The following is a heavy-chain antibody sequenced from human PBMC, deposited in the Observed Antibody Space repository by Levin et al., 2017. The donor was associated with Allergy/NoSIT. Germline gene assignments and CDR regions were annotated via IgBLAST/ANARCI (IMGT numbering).Heavy chain of an antibody. D-gene: IGHD6-6*01. CDR1: GGSISSGGYS. CDR3: AVSSSSGPLDY. CDR2: IYHSGST. J-gene: IGHJ4*02. V-gene: IGHV4-30-2*01. Sequence: SETLSLTCAVSGGSISSGGYSWSWIRQPPGKGLEWIGYIYHSGSTYYNPSLKSRVTISVDRSKNQFSLKLSSVTAADTAVYYCAVSSSSGPLDYWGQGTLVTVSS.